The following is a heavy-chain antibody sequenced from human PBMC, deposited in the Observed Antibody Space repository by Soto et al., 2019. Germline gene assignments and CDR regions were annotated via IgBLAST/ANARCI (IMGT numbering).Heavy chain of an antibody. CDR3: AKNRGNYDC. J-gene: IGHJ4*02. CDR2: IYGSGRTT. V-gene: IGHV3-23*01. CDR1: GFTYSSTD. D-gene: IGHD3-16*01. Sequence: EMQLLESGGGLVQPGGSLRLSCAASGFTYSSTDRSWVRQAPGKGLEWVSTIYGSGRTTYYADSVKGRFTISRDNSKNTLYLQMNNLRAEDTALYYCAKNRGNYDCWGQGTLVTVSS.